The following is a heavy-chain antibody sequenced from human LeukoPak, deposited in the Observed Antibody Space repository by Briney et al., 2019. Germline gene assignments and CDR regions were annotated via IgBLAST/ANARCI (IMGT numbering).Heavy chain of an antibody. J-gene: IGHJ4*02. CDR3: ARDRYGSGSYIYY. V-gene: IGHV4-39*07. Sequence: PSETLSLTCTVSGGSISSSSYYWGWIRQPPGKGLEWIGSIYYSGSTYYNPSLKSRVTISVDTSKNQFSLKLSSVTAADTAVYYCARDRYGSGSYIYYWGQGTLVTVSS. CDR2: IYYSGST. CDR1: GGSISSSSYY. D-gene: IGHD3-10*01.